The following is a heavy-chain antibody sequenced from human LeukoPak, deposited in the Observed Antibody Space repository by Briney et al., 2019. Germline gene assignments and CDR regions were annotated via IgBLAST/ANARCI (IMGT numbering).Heavy chain of an antibody. J-gene: IGHJ5*02. D-gene: IGHD2-2*01. CDR3: ARGGVVVPAAPWGGNWFDP. CDR2: IYYSGST. CDR1: GGSISSGGYY. V-gene: IGHV4-31*03. Sequence: SETLSLTCTVSGGSISSGGYYWSWIRQRPGKGLEWIGYIYYSGSTYYNPSLKSRVTISVDTSKNQFSLKLSSVTAADTAVYYCARGGVVVPAAPWGGNWFDPWGQGTLVTVSS.